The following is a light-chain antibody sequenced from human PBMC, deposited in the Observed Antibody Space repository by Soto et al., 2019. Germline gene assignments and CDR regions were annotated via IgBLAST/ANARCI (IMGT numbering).Light chain of an antibody. Sequence: QPVLTQPPSAPGTPGQRVTISCSGSNSNIGTNTVNWYQQLPGTAPKLLIFSYNQRPSGVPDRFSGSKSGTSASLAISGLQSEDEADYYCAAWDDSLNGVVFGGGTKLTVL. CDR3: AAWDDSLNGVV. J-gene: IGLJ2*01. V-gene: IGLV1-44*01. CDR2: SYN. CDR1: NSNIGTNT.